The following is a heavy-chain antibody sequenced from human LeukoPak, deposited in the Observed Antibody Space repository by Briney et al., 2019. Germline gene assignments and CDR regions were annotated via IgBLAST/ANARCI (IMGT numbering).Heavy chain of an antibody. V-gene: IGHV3-23*01. Sequence: GGSLSLSCAASGFTFSCYAMSWVRQAPGKGLELVSAISGSGGSTYYADSVKGRITISSDNSKNTLYLQMNSLRAEDTAVYYCAKDSPYCSSTSCTNWFDPWGQGTLVTVSS. CDR2: ISGSGGST. D-gene: IGHD2-2*01. CDR1: GFTFSCYA. CDR3: AKDSPYCSSTSCTNWFDP. J-gene: IGHJ5*02.